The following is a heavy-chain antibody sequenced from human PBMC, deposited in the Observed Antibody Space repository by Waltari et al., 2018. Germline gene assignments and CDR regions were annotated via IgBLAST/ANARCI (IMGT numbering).Heavy chain of an antibody. Sequence: QVQLVQSGAEVKKPGASVKVSCKASGYTFTSYYMHWVRQAPGQGLEWMGIINPSGGSTSYAQKFQGRVTMTRDTSTSTVYMELSSLRSEDTAMYYCARPPIETLGFDAFDIWGQGTMVTVSS. CDR3: ARPPIETLGFDAFDI. D-gene: IGHD3-16*01. CDR1: GYTFTSYY. V-gene: IGHV1-46*01. J-gene: IGHJ3*02. CDR2: INPSGGST.